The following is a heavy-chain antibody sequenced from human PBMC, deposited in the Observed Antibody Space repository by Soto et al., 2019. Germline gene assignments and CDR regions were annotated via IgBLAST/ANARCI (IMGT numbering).Heavy chain of an antibody. V-gene: IGHV3-23*01. CDR3: ARDHGSGTSLDY. CDR2: ISGSGGST. Sequence: GGSLRLSCAASGFTFSSYAMSWVRQAPGKGLEWVSAISGSGGSTYYADSVKGRFTISRDNSKNTLYLQMNSLRAEDTAVYYCARDHGSGTSLDYWGQGTLVTVSS. CDR1: GFTFSSYA. D-gene: IGHD1-7*01. J-gene: IGHJ4*02.